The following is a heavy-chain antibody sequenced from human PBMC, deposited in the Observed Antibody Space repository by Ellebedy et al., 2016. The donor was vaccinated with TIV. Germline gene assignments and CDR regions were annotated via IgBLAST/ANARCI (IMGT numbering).Heavy chain of an antibody. CDR1: GYTFTSYG. J-gene: IGHJ5*02. D-gene: IGHD2-15*01. CDR2: INPRDGST. CDR3: ARGRVLAAAITPPALWWFDP. Sequence: AASVKVSCKASGYTFTSYGINWARQAPGQGLEWMGIINPRDGSTTYAQKFQGRVTITRDTSIGTAYMEVSSLTSEDTAVYYCARGRVLAAAITPPALWWFDPWGQGTVVTVSS. V-gene: IGHV1-46*01.